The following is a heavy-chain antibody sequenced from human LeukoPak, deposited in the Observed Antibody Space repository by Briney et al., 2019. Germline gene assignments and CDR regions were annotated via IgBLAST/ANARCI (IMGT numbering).Heavy chain of an antibody. CDR3: ARRASENNYFYY. CDR2: IYPGDSDT. Sequence: GESLKISCKGSGYNFTNYWIGWVRQMRGKGLGWVGIIYPGDSDTSYSSLFHGQTTISVDTTISTSFLQCSSREASDAANYYCARRASENNYFYYWGQGTLATVSS. J-gene: IGHJ4*02. CDR1: GYNFTNYW. D-gene: IGHD1-26*01. V-gene: IGHV5-51*01.